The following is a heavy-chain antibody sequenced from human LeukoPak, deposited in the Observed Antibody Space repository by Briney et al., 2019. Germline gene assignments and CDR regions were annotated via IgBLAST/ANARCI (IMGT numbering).Heavy chain of an antibody. CDR2: ISPYKGNT. J-gene: IGHJ4*02. CDR3: ARVADDFRGVYYFDY. D-gene: IGHD3/OR15-3a*01. V-gene: IGHV1-18*01. Sequence: ASVKVSCKASGYTFITYGIAWVRQAPGQGPEWMGWISPYKGNTDYAQKLQGRVTMTTDTSTSTAYMELRSLRSDDTAVYYCARVADDFRGVYYFDYWGQGTLVTVSS. CDR1: GYTFITYG.